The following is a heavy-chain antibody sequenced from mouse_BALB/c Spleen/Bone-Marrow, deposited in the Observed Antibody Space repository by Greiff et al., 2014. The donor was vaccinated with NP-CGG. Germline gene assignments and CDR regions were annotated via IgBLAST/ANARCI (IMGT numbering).Heavy chain of an antibody. CDR1: GYTFTSFW. D-gene: IGHD1-1*01. CDR3: TRYFYGGRDGYFDY. Sequence: EVQLQQSGTVLARPGASVKMSCTASGYTFTSFWMHWVKQRPGQGLEWIGAVYPGNNDTNYNQNFKGKAKLTAVTSTSTAYVEFSSLTHENSAADYCTRYFYGGRDGYFDYWGAGTTVTVSS. J-gene: IGHJ1*01. V-gene: IGHV1-5*01. CDR2: VYPGNNDT.